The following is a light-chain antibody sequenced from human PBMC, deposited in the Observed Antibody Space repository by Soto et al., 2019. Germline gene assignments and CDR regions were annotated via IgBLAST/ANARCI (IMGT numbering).Light chain of an antibody. CDR2: AAS. J-gene: IGKJ1*01. CDR3: QQTNDFPRT. Sequence: DIQMTQSPSFVSASVGDRVSFTCRASQDISSWLAWYQHRPGKAPKLLIYAASSLQSGVPSRFSGSGSGTDFTLTISSLQPEDSATYFCQQTNDFPRTFGQGTKVEVE. CDR1: QDISSW. V-gene: IGKV1-12*01.